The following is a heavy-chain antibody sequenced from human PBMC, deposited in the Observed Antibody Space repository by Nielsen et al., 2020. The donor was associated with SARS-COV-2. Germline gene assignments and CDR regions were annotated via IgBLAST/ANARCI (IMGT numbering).Heavy chain of an antibody. CDR2: ISSSSSYI. J-gene: IGHJ4*02. D-gene: IGHD6-13*01. V-gene: IGHV3-21*04. Sequence: VRQAPGKGLEWVSSISSSSSYIYYADSVKGRFTISRDNSKNTLYLQMNSLRAEDTAVYYCAKFGSQRWIAAAGSDYWGQGTLVTVSS. CDR3: AKFGSQRWIAAAGSDY.